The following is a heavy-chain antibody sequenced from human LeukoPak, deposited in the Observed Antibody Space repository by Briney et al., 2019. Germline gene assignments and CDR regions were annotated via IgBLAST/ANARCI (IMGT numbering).Heavy chain of an antibody. Sequence: SETLSLTCTVSGGSISSHYWSWIRQPPGKGLEWIGYIYTSGSTNYNPSLKSRVTISVDTSKNQFSLKLSSVTAADTAVYYCARDPLYGMDVWGQGTTVTVSS. CDR1: GGSISSHY. J-gene: IGHJ6*02. CDR3: ARDPLYGMDV. CDR2: IYTSGST. V-gene: IGHV4-59*11.